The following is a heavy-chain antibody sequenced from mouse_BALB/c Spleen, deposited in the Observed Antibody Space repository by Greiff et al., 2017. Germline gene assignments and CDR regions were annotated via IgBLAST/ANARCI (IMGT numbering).Heavy chain of an antibody. Sequence: EVKLVESGGGLVKLGGSLKLSCAVSGFTFSSYYMSWVRQTPEKRLELVAAINSNGGSTYYPDTVKGRFTISRDNAKNTLYLQMSSLKSEDTALYYCARLAYYRYDGAMDYWGQGTSVTVSS. J-gene: IGHJ4*01. V-gene: IGHV5-6-2*01. CDR3: ARLAYYRYDGAMDY. CDR2: INSNGGST. CDR1: GFTFSSYY. D-gene: IGHD2-14*01.